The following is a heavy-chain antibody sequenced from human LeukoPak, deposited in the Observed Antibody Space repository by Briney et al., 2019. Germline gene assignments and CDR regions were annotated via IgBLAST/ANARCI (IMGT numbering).Heavy chain of an antibody. J-gene: IGHJ4*02. CDR1: GFTFDDYA. D-gene: IGHD6-13*01. CDR3: AKGSGYSSSWYTGTHFDY. CDR2: ISWNSGSI. V-gene: IGHV3-9*01. Sequence: GRSLRLSCAASGFTFDDYAMHWVRQAPGKGLEWVSGISWNSGSIGYADSVKGRFTISRDNAKNSLYLQMNSLRAEDTALYYCAKGSGYSSSWYTGTHFDYWGQGALVTVSS.